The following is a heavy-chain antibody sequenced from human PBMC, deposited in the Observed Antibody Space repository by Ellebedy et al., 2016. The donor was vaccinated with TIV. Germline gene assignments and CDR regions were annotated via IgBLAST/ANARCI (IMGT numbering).Heavy chain of an antibody. CDR2: ISPHTGYT. CDR3: ARDRNGEMATRPITS. Sequence: AASVKVSCKVSGYSFNSYGVAWVRQAPGQGLEWMGWISPHTGYTKYAQKFQGRVTMTTDKSTSTAYMALRSLRSDDTAVYFCARDRNGEMATRPITSWGQGTLVTVSS. J-gene: IGHJ5*02. D-gene: IGHD5-24*01. CDR1: GYSFNSYG. V-gene: IGHV1-18*01.